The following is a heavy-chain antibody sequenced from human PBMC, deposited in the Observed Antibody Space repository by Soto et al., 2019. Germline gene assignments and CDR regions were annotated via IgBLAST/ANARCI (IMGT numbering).Heavy chain of an antibody. CDR1: GFTFDDYA. CDR2: ISWNSGSI. CDR3: AKWYSSGWYGWYFDL. Sequence: EVQLVESGGGLVKPGGSLRLSCAASGFTFDDYAMHWVRQAPGKGLEWVSGISWNSGSIGYADSVKGRFTISRDNAKNSLYLQMNSLRAEDTALYYCAKWYSSGWYGWYFDLWGRGTLVTVSS. J-gene: IGHJ2*01. V-gene: IGHV3-9*01. D-gene: IGHD6-19*01.